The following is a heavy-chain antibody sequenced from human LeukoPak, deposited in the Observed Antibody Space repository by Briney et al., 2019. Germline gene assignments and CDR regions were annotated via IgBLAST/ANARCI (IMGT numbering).Heavy chain of an antibody. D-gene: IGHD6-13*01. J-gene: IGHJ6*03. Sequence: GGSLRLSCAASGFTFSSYGMHWVRQAPGKGLEWVAVISYDGSNKYYADSVKGRFTISRDNSKNTLYLQMGSLRAEDMAVYYCARDGVAADGTGYYMDVWGKGTTVTVSS. CDR2: ISYDGSNK. CDR3: ARDGVAADGTGYYMDV. V-gene: IGHV3-30*03. CDR1: GFTFSSYG.